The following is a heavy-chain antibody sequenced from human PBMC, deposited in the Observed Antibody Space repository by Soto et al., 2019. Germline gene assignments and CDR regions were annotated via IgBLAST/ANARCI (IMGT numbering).Heavy chain of an antibody. CDR2: ISGSGGST. D-gene: IGHD2-2*01. Sequence: PPGSLRLSCGPSGFTFSSYAMSWVRPGRGKGLEWVSAISGSGGSTYYADSVKGRFTISRDNSKNTLYLQMNSLRAEDTAVYYCAKDLGSQLLLLFDYWGQGTLVTGSS. J-gene: IGHJ4*02. CDR3: AKDLGSQLLLLFDY. CDR1: GFTFSSYA. V-gene: IGHV3-23*01.